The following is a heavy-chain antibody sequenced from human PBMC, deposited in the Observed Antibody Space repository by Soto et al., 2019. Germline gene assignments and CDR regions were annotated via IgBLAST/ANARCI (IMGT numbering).Heavy chain of an antibody. D-gene: IGHD3-3*01. Sequence: PGGSLRLSCAASGFTFSSYGMHWVRQAPGKGLEWVAVISYDGSNKYYADSVKGRFTISRDNSKNTLYLQMNSLRAEDTAVYYCAGPSVRFLEWVGYAFDIWGQGTMVTVSS. CDR1: GFTFSSYG. CDR3: AGPSVRFLEWVGYAFDI. J-gene: IGHJ3*02. CDR2: ISYDGSNK. V-gene: IGHV3-30*03.